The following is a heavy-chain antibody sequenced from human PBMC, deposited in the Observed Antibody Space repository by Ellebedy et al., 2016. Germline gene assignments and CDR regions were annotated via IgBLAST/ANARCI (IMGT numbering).Heavy chain of an antibody. CDR2: TNSDGSTT. D-gene: IGHD2-21*01. CDR3: ARDGIATDYYYYMDV. Sequence: GESLKISCAASGFTFSYYWMHWVRQAPGKGLVWVSRTNSDGSTTSYADSVRGRFTISRDNAKNRLYLQMNSLRAEDTAVYYCARDGIATDYYYYMDVWGKGTTVTVSS. J-gene: IGHJ6*03. V-gene: IGHV3-74*01. CDR1: GFTFSYYW.